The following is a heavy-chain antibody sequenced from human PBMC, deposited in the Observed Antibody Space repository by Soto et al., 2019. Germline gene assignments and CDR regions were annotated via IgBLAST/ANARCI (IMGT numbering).Heavy chain of an antibody. J-gene: IGHJ5*02. CDR3: ASSPATHSTIFGVPREGS. D-gene: IGHD3-3*01. V-gene: IGHV3-11*01. Sequence: GGSLRLSCAASGFTFSDYYMSWIRQAPGKGLEWVSYISSSGSTIYYADSVKGRFTISRDNAKNSLYLQMNSLRAEDTAVYYCASSPATHSTIFGVPREGSWGQGTLVTVSS. CDR1: GFTFSDYY. CDR2: ISSSGSTI.